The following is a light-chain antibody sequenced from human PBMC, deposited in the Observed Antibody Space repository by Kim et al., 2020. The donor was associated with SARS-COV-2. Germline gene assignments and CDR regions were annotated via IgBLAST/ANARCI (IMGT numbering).Light chain of an antibody. CDR1: QRISNN. CDR2: DAT. CDR3: QQYNNWPPVT. V-gene: IGKV3-15*01. J-gene: IGKJ2*01. Sequence: VSPGESATLSCWASQRISNNLAWYQQRPGQPPSLLIYDATTRATGIPARLSGSGSGTEFTLTNSSLQSEDFAVYYCQQYNNWPPVTFGQGTKLEI.